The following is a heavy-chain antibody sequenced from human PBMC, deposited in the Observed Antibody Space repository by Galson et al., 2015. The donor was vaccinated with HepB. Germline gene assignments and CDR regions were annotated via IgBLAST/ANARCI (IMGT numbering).Heavy chain of an antibody. D-gene: IGHD3-22*01. CDR1: GFTFSGYY. V-gene: IGHV3-11*01. J-gene: IGHJ3*02. CDR2: ISSSGSTI. CDR3: ARLEYYYDSSGYTDAFDI. Sequence: SLRLSCAASGFTFSGYYMSWIRQAPGKGLEWVSYISSSGSTIYYADSVKGRFTISRDNAKNSLYLQMNSLRAEDTAVYYCARLEYYYDSSGYTDAFDIWGQGTMVTVSS.